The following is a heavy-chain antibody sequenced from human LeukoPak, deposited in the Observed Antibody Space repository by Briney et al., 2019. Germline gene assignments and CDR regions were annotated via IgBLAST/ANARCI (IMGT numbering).Heavy chain of an antibody. D-gene: IGHD4-17*01. V-gene: IGHV1-8*01. CDR3: ARHGIGDYEPGVDY. CDR1: GYTFTSYD. Sequence: ASVKVSCKASGYTFTSYDINWVRQATGQGLEWMGWMNPNSDNTGYAQKFQGRVTMTRNTSISTAYMELSSLKASDTAMYYCARHGIGDYEPGVDYWGQGTLVTVSS. CDR2: MNPNSDNT. J-gene: IGHJ4*02.